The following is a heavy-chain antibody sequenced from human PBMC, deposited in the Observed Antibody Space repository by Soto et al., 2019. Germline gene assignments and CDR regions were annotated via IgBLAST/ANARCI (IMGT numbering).Heavy chain of an antibody. CDR3: ARHQGEQRAFDI. D-gene: IGHD3-16*01. Sequence: ESLKISCEASGYSFTFYWIAWVRQLPGKGLEWMGIIYPDDSDTRYSPSFQGQVTISADESITTAFLQWSSLKASDTAMYYCARHQGEQRAFDIWGQGTMGTVS. CDR2: IYPDDSDT. CDR1: GYSFTFYW. J-gene: IGHJ3*02. V-gene: IGHV5-51*01.